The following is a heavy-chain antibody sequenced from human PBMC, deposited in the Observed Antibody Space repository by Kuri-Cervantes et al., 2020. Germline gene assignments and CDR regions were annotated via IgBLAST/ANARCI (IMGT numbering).Heavy chain of an antibody. CDR3: AKMGSGSSSGYYDY. CDR1: GFTFSSYA. V-gene: IGHV3-23*01. J-gene: IGHJ4*02. D-gene: IGHD3-22*01. Sequence: GESLKISCAASGFTFSSYAMSWVRQAPGKGLEWVSAISGSGGSTYYADSVKGRFTISRDNSKNTLYLQMNSLRAEDTAVYYCAKMGSGSSSGYYDYWGQGTLVTVSS. CDR2: ISGSGGST.